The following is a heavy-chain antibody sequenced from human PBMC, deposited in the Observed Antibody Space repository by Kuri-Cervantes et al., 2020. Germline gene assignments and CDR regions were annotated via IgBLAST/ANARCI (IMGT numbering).Heavy chain of an antibody. V-gene: IGHV3-30-3*01. CDR3: AKDLGSGSSFC. D-gene: IGHD3-10*01. Sequence: GGSLRLSCAASGFTFSSYAMHWVRQAPGKGLEWVAVISYDGSNKYYADSVKGRFTISRDNSKNTLYLQMNSLRAEDTAVYYCAKDLGSGSSFCWGQGTLVTVSS. J-gene: IGHJ4*02. CDR2: ISYDGSNK. CDR1: GFTFSSYA.